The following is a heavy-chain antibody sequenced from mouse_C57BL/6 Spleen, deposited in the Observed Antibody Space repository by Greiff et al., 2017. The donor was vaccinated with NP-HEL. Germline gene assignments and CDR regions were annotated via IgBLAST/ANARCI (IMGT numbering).Heavy chain of an antibody. CDR2: IDPETGGT. CDR1: GYTFTDYE. Sequence: QVQLQQSGAELVRPGASVTLSCKASGYTFTDYEMHWVKQTPVHGLEWIGAIDPETGGTAYNQKFKGKAILTADKSSSTAYMELRSLTSEDSAVYYCTKGSTVVAPYWGQGTLVTVSA. V-gene: IGHV1-15*01. J-gene: IGHJ3*01. D-gene: IGHD1-1*01. CDR3: TKGSTVVAPY.